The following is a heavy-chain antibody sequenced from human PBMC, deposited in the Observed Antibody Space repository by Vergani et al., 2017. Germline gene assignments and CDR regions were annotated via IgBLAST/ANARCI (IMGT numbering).Heavy chain of an antibody. J-gene: IGHJ3*02. Sequence: QVQLQESGPGLVKPSETLSLTCTVSGGSITNNFWSWIRRPPGKGLEWIGYIHHSGATNSKSSLRSRVSISIDTSKSSFSLRLSSVTTADTAMYYCARDTFHFDSENYDDVFDSWGKGTMVMVSS. V-gene: IGHV4-59*01. CDR3: ARDTFHFDSENYDDVFDS. CDR1: GGSITNNF. CDR2: IHHSGAT. D-gene: IGHD3-16*01.